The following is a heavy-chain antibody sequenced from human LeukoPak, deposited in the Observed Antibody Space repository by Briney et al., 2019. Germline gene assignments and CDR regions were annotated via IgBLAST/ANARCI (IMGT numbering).Heavy chain of an antibody. V-gene: IGHV3-30*04. D-gene: IGHD3-10*01. CDR3: AREGRYYGSGSYYRGDFDY. J-gene: IGHJ4*02. CDR2: ISYEGNYK. Sequence: GGSLRLSCAVSGFSFSAYAMLWVRQAPGKGLEWVAVISYEGNYKYYADSVEGRFTISRDNSKNTLYLQMNSLRAEDTAVYYCAREGRYYGSGSYYRGDFDYWGQGTLVTVSS. CDR1: GFSFSAYA.